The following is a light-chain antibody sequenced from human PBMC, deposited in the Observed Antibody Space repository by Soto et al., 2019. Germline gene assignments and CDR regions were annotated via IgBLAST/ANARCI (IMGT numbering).Light chain of an antibody. CDR3: CSYAGSSTYV. CDR1: SSDVWGYNL. CDR2: EVS. J-gene: IGLJ1*01. Sequence: ALTQPAPVSGSPGPLITISCPGTSSDVWGYNLVSWYQQHPGKAPKLMIYEVSKRPSGVSNRFSGSKSGNTASLTISGLQAEDEADYYCCSYAGSSTYVFGTGTKVTVL. V-gene: IGLV2-23*02.